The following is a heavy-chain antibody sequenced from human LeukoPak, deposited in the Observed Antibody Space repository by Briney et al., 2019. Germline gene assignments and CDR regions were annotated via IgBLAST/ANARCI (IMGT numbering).Heavy chain of an antibody. D-gene: IGHD1-26*01. J-gene: IGHJ4*02. Sequence: PSETLSLTCTVSGGSISSNAYYWAWIRQPAGKGLEWIGSIYSSVSTYYNPSLKSRVTISVDTSKNQFSLRLSSVTAADTALYYCAYSGSYGHLGYWGQGIPVTVSS. CDR2: IYSSVST. CDR3: AYSGSYGHLGY. V-gene: IGHV4-39*01. CDR1: GGSISSNAYY.